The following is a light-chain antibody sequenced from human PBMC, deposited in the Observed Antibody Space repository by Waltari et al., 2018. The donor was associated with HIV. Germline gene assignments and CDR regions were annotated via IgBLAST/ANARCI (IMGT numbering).Light chain of an antibody. J-gene: IGKJ4*01. CDR2: GAS. CDR1: QGVSIN. V-gene: IGKV3-15*01. Sequence: EVVMTQSPAPLSVSPGDRATLSCRASQGVSINLAWHQQKPGQAPRLLIYGASTRATGIPARFSGSGAGTEFTLTISSLQSEDFAVYYCQQYNDWPLTFGGGTKVEIK. CDR3: QQYNDWPLT.